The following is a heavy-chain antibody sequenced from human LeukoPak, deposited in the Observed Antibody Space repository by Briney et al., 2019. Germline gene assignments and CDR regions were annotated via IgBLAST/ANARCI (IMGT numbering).Heavy chain of an antibody. CDR1: GFTFSSYA. J-gene: IGHJ3*02. V-gene: IGHV3-23*01. D-gene: IGHD3-22*01. CDR2: ISGSGGST. Sequence: GGSLRLSCAASGFTFSSYAMSWVRQAPGKGLEWVSAISGSGGSTYYADSVKGRFTISRDNSKNTLYLQMNSLRAEDTAVYYCAKDHPTYYYDSSGYRTDAFDIWGQGTMVTVSS. CDR3: AKDHPTYYYDSSGYRTDAFDI.